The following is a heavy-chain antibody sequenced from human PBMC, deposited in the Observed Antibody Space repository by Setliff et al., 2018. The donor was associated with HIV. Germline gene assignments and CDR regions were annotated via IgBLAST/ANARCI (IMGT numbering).Heavy chain of an antibody. CDR2: ISGTSIYT. CDR3: AQLGMVDDFDY. Sequence: GGSLRLSCAVSGFSLSDYYMSWIRQAPGKGLEWVSYISGTSIYTSYAESVNGRFAISRDNANNSVYLQMNSLGADDTAVYYCAQLGMVDDFDYWGQGTLVTVSS. CDR1: GFSLSDYY. J-gene: IGHJ4*02. V-gene: IGHV3-11*03. D-gene: IGHD1-1*01.